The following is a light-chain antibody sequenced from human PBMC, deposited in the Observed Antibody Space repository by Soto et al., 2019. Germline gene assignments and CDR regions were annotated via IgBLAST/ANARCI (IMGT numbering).Light chain of an antibody. J-gene: IGKJ5*01. Sequence: EIVLTQSPGTLSLSPGATATLSCRAGQSVSNNYLAWYQQKHGQAPRLLIYGASTRATGIPARFSGSGSGTDLILTISSLEPEDFAVYYCQQRSNWPITLGQGTRLEIK. CDR2: GAS. V-gene: IGKV3D-20*02. CDR1: QSVSNNY. CDR3: QQRSNWPIT.